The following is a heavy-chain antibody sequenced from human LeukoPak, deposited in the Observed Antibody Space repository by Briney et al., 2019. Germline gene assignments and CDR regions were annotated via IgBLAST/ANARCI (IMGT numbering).Heavy chain of an antibody. CDR3: ARDYGGSSSFDY. CDR2: INGTGGST. CDR1: GFTFSTYA. Sequence: PGGSLTLSCAASGFTFSTYAMTWVRQAPGKGLAWVSLINGTGGSTYYADSVKGRFTISRDNSKNTLYLQMNSLRAEDAAVYYCARDYGGSSSFDYWGQGTLVTVSS. D-gene: IGHD4-23*01. J-gene: IGHJ4*02. V-gene: IGHV3-23*01.